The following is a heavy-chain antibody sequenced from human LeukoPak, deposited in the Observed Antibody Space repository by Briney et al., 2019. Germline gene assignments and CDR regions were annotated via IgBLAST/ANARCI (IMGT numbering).Heavy chain of an antibody. Sequence: ASVKVSCKASGYTFTNYYMHWVRQAPGQGLEWMGVINPSGDSTRYEQKFQDRVTMTRETSTRTVYMELSSLRSEDTAVYYCATPPPRIVGALPSYWGQGTLVTVSS. CDR2: INPSGDST. J-gene: IGHJ4*02. D-gene: IGHD1-26*01. V-gene: IGHV1-46*01. CDR1: GYTFTNYY. CDR3: ATPPPRIVGALPSY.